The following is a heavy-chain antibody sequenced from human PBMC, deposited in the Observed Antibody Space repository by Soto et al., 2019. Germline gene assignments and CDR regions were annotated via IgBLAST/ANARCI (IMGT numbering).Heavy chain of an antibody. Sequence: QVQLVQSGAEVKKPGSSVKVSCKASGGTFSSYAISWVRQAPGQGLEWMGGIIPIFGTANYAQKFQGRVTITADESTSTADMELSSLRSEDTAVYYCARDARSGRGEYYFDYWGQGALVTVSS. D-gene: IGHD3-10*01. CDR2: IIPIFGTA. CDR3: ARDARSGRGEYYFDY. V-gene: IGHV1-69*12. CDR1: GGTFSSYA. J-gene: IGHJ4*02.